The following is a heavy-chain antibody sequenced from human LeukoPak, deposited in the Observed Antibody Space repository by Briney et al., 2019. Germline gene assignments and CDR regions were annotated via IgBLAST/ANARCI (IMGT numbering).Heavy chain of an antibody. CDR3: AKGRNEDGDAALNY. CDR1: GFTFDAFG. V-gene: IGHV3-20*01. Sequence: GGSLRLSCAASGFTFDAFGMTWIRQAPGEGLEWVSAIRGDAGSTGYADSVKGRFTISRDNSKNTLYLQMNSLRAEDTAAYHCAKGRNEDGDAALNYWGQGTLVTVSS. CDR2: IRGDAGST. J-gene: IGHJ4*02. D-gene: IGHD4-17*01.